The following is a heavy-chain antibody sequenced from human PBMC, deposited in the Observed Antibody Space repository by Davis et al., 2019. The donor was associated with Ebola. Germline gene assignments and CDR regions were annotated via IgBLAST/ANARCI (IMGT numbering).Heavy chain of an antibody. CDR3: ARGRHDFWSGYYPLFHY. CDR1: GGSISSYY. J-gene: IGHJ4*02. D-gene: IGHD3-3*01. V-gene: IGHV4-34*01. Sequence: SETLSLTCTVSGGSISSYYWSWIRQPPGKGLEWIGEINHSGSTNYNPSLKSRVTISVDTSKNQFSLKLSSVTAADTAVYYCARGRHDFWSGYYPLFHYWGQGTLVTVSS. CDR2: INHSGST.